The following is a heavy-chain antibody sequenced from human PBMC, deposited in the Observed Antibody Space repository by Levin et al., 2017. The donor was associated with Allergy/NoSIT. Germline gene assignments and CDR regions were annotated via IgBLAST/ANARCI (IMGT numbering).Heavy chain of an antibody. CDR1: GFTFSSYA. CDR3: ARAGHYDILTGYFY. CDR2: ISYDGSNK. Sequence: GGSLRLSCAASGFTFSSYAMHWVRQAPGKGLEWVAVISYDGSNKYYADSVKGRFTISRDNSKNTLYLQMNSLRAEDTAVYYCARAGHYDILTGYFYWGQGTLVTVSS. V-gene: IGHV3-30-3*01. J-gene: IGHJ4*02. D-gene: IGHD3-9*01.